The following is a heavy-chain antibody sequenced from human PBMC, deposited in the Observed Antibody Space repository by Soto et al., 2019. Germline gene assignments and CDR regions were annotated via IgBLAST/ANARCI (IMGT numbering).Heavy chain of an antibody. CDR3: ARVQSAVVVAATPHLLDFMDV. V-gene: IGHV1-69*06. CDR1: GGTFSSYA. Sequence: ASVKVSCKASGGTFSSYAISWVRQAPGQGLEWMGGIIPIFGTANYAQRFQGRVTITADKSTSTAYMELSSLRSEDTAVYYCARVQSAVVVAATPHLLDFMDVWGQGTTVTVSS. CDR2: IIPIFGTA. D-gene: IGHD2-15*01. J-gene: IGHJ6*02.